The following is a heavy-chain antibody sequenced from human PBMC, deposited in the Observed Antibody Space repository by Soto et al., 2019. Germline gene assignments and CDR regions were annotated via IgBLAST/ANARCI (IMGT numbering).Heavy chain of an antibody. CDR1: GFTVSSNY. Sequence: EVQLVESGGGLVQPGGSLRLSCAASGFTVSSNYMSWVRQAPGKRLEWVSVIYSGGSTYYADSVKGQCTISRDNSKNTRYLQMKGLRAEDTDVYYCARGSPESSGWSGFDYWGQGKLVTVSS. CDR3: ARGSPESSGWSGFDY. CDR2: IYSGGST. V-gene: IGHV3-53*01. J-gene: IGHJ4*02. D-gene: IGHD6-19*01.